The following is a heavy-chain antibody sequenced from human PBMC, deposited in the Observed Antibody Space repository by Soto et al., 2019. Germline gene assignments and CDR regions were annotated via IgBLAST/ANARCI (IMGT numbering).Heavy chain of an antibody. J-gene: IGHJ4*02. Sequence: PGGSLRLSCAASGFTFSSYGMHWVRQAPGRGLEWVSGISSGGGDTYYADSVKGRFSISRDNSKNTLYLQMNSLRGEDTAVYFCANSDLSLAPHDFWGQGTLVTVSS. CDR3: ANSDLSLAPHDF. V-gene: IGHV3-23*01. D-gene: IGHD3-10*01. CDR2: ISSGGGDT. CDR1: GFTFSSYG.